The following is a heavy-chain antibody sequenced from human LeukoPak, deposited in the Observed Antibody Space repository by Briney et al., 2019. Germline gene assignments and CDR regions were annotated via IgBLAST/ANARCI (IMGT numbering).Heavy chain of an antibody. D-gene: IGHD6-13*01. CDR3: ARGSSSWYFDRSRLSDY. CDR2: INPNSGNT. Sequence: ASVTVSCKASGYTFTGYYMHWVRQAPGQGLEWMGWINPNSGNTGYAQKFQGRVTMTRNTSISTAYMELSSLRSEDTAVYYCARGSSSWYFDRSRLSDYWGQGTLVTVSS. CDR1: GYTFTGYY. V-gene: IGHV1-8*02. J-gene: IGHJ4*02.